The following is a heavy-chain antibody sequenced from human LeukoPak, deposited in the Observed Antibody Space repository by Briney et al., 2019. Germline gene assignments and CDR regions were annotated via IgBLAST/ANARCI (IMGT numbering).Heavy chain of an antibody. CDR1: GFTFSNYN. J-gene: IGHJ6*02. Sequence: GGSLRLSCTASGFTFSNYNMNWVRQAPGKGLEWASYISPSTSTIYYADSVKGRFTISRDNAKNSLYLQMNSLRAEDTAVYYCAIFDRSYGMDVWGQGTLVTVSS. CDR3: AIFDRSYGMDV. V-gene: IGHV3-48*01. CDR2: ISPSTSTI.